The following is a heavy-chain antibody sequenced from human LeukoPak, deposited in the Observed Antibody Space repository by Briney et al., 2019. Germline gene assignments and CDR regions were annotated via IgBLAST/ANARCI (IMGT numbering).Heavy chain of an antibody. Sequence: GGSLRLSCTASGFTFGDYAMSWVRQAPGKGLEWVAFIRSNAYGGTTEYAASVKGRFTISRADSNSIAYLQMNSLRAEDTAVCYCAKDIESGSYYAFDIWGQGTMVTVSS. CDR2: IRSNAYGGTT. D-gene: IGHD1-26*01. J-gene: IGHJ3*02. CDR3: AKDIESGSYYAFDI. V-gene: IGHV3-49*04. CDR1: GFTFGDYA.